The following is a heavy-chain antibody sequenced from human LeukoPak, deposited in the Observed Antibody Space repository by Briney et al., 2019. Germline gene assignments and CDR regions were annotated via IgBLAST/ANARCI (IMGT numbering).Heavy chain of an antibody. CDR1: GFTFSSYV. CDR3: ARPPHSCSSTSCYSQY. D-gene: IGHD2-2*01. V-gene: IGHV3-30*03. Sequence: GGSLRLSCAASGFTFSSYVMHWVRLAPGKGLEWAAIISYDGSNKYYADSVKGRFTISRDNSKNTLYLQMSSLRPEDTAVYYCARPPHSCSSTSCYSQYWGQGTLVSVSS. CDR2: ISYDGSNK. J-gene: IGHJ4*02.